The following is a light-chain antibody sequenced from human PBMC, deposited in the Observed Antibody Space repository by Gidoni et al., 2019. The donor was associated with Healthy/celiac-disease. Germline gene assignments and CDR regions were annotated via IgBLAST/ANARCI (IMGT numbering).Light chain of an antibody. J-gene: IGKJ1*01. Sequence: DIQLTQSPSSLSASVGDRVTITCRASQSISSYLNWYQQKPGKAPKLLIYAASSLQSGVPSRFSGSGYGTDFTLTISSMQPEDFANYYCQKSYSTPGTVGQGTKVEIK. CDR2: AAS. V-gene: IGKV1-39*01. CDR1: QSISSY. CDR3: QKSYSTPGT.